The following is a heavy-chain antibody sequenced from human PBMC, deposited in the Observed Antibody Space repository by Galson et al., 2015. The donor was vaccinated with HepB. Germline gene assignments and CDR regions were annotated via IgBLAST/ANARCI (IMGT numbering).Heavy chain of an antibody. CDR3: ARVLMGGNPPYYFDY. D-gene: IGHD4-23*01. CDR1: GGTFSSYA. Sequence: SVKASCKASGGTFSSYAISWVRQAPGQGLEWMGGIIPIFGTANYAQKFQGRVTITADESTSTAYMELSSLRSEDTAVYYCARVLMGGNPPYYFDYWGQGTLVTVSS. V-gene: IGHV1-69*13. J-gene: IGHJ4*02. CDR2: IIPIFGTA.